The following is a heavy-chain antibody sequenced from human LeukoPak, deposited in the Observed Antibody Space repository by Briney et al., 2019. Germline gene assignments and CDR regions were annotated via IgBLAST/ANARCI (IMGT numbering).Heavy chain of an antibody. J-gene: IGHJ4*02. V-gene: IGHV3-23*01. D-gene: IGHD3-16*01. CDR3: AKDQKGESPHYFDK. CDR1: GITFSTYA. Sequence: PGGSLRLSCVASGITFSTYAMSWVRQAPGKGLEWVSVISSSGSSTYYADSVKGRFTISRDNLKNTLYLQMNSLRAEDTAVYYCAKDQKGESPHYFDKGGQGILVTVSS. CDR2: ISSSGSST.